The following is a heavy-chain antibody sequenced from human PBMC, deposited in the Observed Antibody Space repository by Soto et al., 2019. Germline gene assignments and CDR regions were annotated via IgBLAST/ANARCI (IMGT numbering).Heavy chain of an antibody. Sequence: QVQLQESGPGLVKPSETLSLTCTVSGGSVSSGSYYWSWIRQPPGKGLEWIGYIYYSGSTNYNPPLKSRVTISVDTSKNQFSLKLSSVTAADTAVYYCARGRGLRFLEWLPYNWFDPWGQGTLVTVSS. CDR2: IYYSGST. CDR1: GGSVSSGSYY. CDR3: ARGRGLRFLEWLPYNWFDP. J-gene: IGHJ5*02. D-gene: IGHD3-3*01. V-gene: IGHV4-61*01.